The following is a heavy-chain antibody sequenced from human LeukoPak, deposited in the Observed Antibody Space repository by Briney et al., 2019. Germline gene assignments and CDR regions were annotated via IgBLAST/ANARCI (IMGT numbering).Heavy chain of an antibody. Sequence: PSQTLSLTCTVSGVSISSGGYYWSWIRQPPGKCLEWIGYIYHSGSTYYNPSLKSRVTISVDRSKNQLSLKLSSVTAADTAVYYCARDKAVAGTAMGYWGQGTLVTVSS. V-gene: IGHV4-30-2*01. CDR3: ARDKAVAGTAMGY. D-gene: IGHD6-19*01. CDR1: GVSISSGGYY. CDR2: IYHSGST. J-gene: IGHJ4*02.